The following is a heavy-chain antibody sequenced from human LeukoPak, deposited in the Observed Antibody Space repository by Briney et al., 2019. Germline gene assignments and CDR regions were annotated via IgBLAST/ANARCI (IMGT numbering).Heavy chain of an antibody. CDR3: ARHPVGHCSSTSCQHFDY. Sequence: GASVKVSCKASGYTFTTYGISWVRQPPGQGLEWRGWISAYNGNTNYAQKLQGRVTMTTDTSTSTAYMELRSLRSDDTAVYYCARHPVGHCSSTSCQHFDYWGQGTLVTVSS. CDR1: GYTFTTYG. D-gene: IGHD2-2*03. V-gene: IGHV1-18*01. CDR2: ISAYNGNT. J-gene: IGHJ4*02.